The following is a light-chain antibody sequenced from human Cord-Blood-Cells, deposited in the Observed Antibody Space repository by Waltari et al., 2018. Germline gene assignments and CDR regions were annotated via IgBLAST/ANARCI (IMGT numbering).Light chain of an antibody. Sequence: QSALTQPASVSGSPGQSITISCTGTSSDVGSYNLVSWYQQHPGKAPKLMIYEGSKRPSGVFKRFSGSKSGNTAALTISGLQAEDEADYYCCSYAGSSSLYVFGTGTKVTVL. CDR3: CSYAGSSSLYV. CDR1: SSDVGSYNL. CDR2: EGS. J-gene: IGLJ1*01. V-gene: IGLV2-23*01.